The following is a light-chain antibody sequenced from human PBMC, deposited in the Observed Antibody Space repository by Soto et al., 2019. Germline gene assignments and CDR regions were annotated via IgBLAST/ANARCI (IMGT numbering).Light chain of an antibody. Sequence: DIQMTQSPSSLSASVGDRVTITCRACQTISSYLNWYQQKPGKAPKLLIYAASSLQSGVPSRFSGSGSETDFTLTISSLQPEDFATYSCQQSYSTTWTFGQGTKVDIK. CDR2: AAS. J-gene: IGKJ1*01. V-gene: IGKV1-39*01. CDR1: QTISSY. CDR3: QQSYSTTWT.